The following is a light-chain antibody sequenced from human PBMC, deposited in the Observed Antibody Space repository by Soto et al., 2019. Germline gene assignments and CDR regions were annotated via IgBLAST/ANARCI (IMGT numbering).Light chain of an antibody. CDR1: QDIGTY. Sequence: IQMAQSPSSFSASTGDRVSITCRSTQDIGTYLAWYQQIPGKAPKLLIYAASTLQSGVPSRFSGSGSGTDFTLTISCLQSEDFATYYCQQYYSYPPFTFGQGTRLEIK. CDR2: AAS. CDR3: QQYYSYPPFT. J-gene: IGKJ5*01. V-gene: IGKV1-8*01.